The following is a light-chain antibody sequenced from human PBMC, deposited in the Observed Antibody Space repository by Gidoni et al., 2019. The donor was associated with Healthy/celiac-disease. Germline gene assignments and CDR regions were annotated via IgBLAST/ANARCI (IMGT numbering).Light chain of an antibody. J-gene: IGLJ2*01. CDR1: KLGDKY. V-gene: IGLV3-1*01. Sequence: SYALTPPPPVSVSPGQTASITCPGDKLGDKYACWYQQKPGQSPVLVIYQDSKRPSGIPERFSGSNSGNTATLTISGTQAMDEADYYCQAWDSSTVVFGGGTKLTVL. CDR2: QDS. CDR3: QAWDSSTVV.